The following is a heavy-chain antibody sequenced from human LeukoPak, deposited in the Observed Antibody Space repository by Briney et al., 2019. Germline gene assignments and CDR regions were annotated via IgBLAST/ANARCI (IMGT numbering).Heavy chain of an antibody. CDR3: ARAKYDPNAFDI. Sequence: SETLSLTCTVSGGSISSYYWSWIRQPQGKGLEWIGYIYYSGSTNYNPSLKSRVTISVDTSKNQFSLKLSSVTAADTAVYYCARAKYDPNAFDIWGQGTMVTVSS. J-gene: IGHJ3*02. CDR2: IYYSGST. CDR1: GGSISSYY. V-gene: IGHV4-59*01. D-gene: IGHD3-16*01.